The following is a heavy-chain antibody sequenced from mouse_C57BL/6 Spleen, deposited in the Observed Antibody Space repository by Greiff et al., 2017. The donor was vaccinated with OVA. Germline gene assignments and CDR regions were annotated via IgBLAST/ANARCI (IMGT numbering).Heavy chain of an antibody. D-gene: IGHD2-4*01. CDR2: IDPETGGT. CDR3: TRGGYDYDRTGYFDV. J-gene: IGHJ1*03. Sequence: VQLQQSGAELVRPGASVTLSCKASGYTFTDYEMHWVKQTPVHGLEWIGAIDPETGGTAYNQKFKGKAILTADKSSSTAYMELRSLTSEDSAVYYCTRGGYDYDRTGYFDVWGTGTTVTVSS. CDR1: GYTFTDYE. V-gene: IGHV1-15*01.